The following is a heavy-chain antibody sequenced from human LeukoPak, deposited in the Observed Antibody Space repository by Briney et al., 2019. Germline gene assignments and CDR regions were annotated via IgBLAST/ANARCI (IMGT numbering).Heavy chain of an antibody. V-gene: IGHV1-69*13. Sequence: SVKVSCKASGGTFSSYAISWVRQAPGQGLEWMGGIIPIFGTANYAQKFQGRVTITADESTSTAYMELSSLRSEDTAVYYCARVTRTPLIAAAFFDYWGQGTLVTVSS. CDR3: ARVTRTPLIAAAFFDY. CDR1: GGTFSSYA. CDR2: IIPIFGTA. J-gene: IGHJ4*02. D-gene: IGHD6-13*01.